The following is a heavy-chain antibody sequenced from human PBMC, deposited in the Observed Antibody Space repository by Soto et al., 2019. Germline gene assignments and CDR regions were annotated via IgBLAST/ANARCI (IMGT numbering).Heavy chain of an antibody. CDR3: ARDSAMVMYYYYYGMDV. CDR1: GFTFSSYA. CDR2: ISYDGSNK. Sequence: GGSLRLSCAASGFTFSSYAMHWVRQAPGKGLEWVAVISYDGSNKYYADSVKGRFTISRDNSKNTLYLQMNSPRAEDTAVYYYARDSAMVMYYYYYGMDVWGQGTTVTVSS. D-gene: IGHD5-18*01. J-gene: IGHJ6*02. V-gene: IGHV3-30-3*01.